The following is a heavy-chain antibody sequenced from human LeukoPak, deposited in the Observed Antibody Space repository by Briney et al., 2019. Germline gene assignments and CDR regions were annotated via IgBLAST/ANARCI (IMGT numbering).Heavy chain of an antibody. D-gene: IGHD1/OR15-1a*01. CDR2: ISGSGNT. CDR1: GFTFSSYA. Sequence: GGSLRLSCAASGFTFSSYAMSWVRQAPGKELEWVSAISGSGNTYYADSVKGRFTISRDNSKNTLYFQMNSLRAEDTAKYYCAKDRDIKNWYKDAFHLWGQGTMVTVSS. V-gene: IGHV3-23*01. CDR3: AKDRDIKNWYKDAFHL. J-gene: IGHJ3*01.